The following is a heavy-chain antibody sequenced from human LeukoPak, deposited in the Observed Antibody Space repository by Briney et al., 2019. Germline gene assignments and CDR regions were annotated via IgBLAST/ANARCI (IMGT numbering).Heavy chain of an antibody. CDR1: GFSFSNNY. CDR2: LYSGGSA. V-gene: IGHV3-53*01. D-gene: IGHD4-11*01. Sequence: PGGSLRLSCAASGFSFSNNYMSWVRQAPGKGLEWVSVLYSGGSAYYADSVKGRFTISRDSSKNTLYLQMSSLRAEDTAVYFCASGGRDYSNYWFDPWGQGILVTVSS. J-gene: IGHJ5*02. CDR3: ASGGRDYSNYWFDP.